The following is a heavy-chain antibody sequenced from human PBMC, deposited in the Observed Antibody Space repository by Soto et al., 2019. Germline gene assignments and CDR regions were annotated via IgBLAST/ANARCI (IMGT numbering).Heavy chain of an antibody. CDR3: SSSSSYYYGMDV. D-gene: IGHD6-6*01. J-gene: IGHJ6*02. CDR1: GGSISSSSYY. CDR2: IYYSGST. V-gene: IGHV4-39*01. Sequence: PSETLPLTCTVAGGSISSSSYYWGWIRQPPGKGLEWIGSIYYSGSTYYNPSLKSRVTISVDTSKNQFSLKLSSVTAADTPVYYCSSSSSYYYGMDVWGQGTTVTVSS.